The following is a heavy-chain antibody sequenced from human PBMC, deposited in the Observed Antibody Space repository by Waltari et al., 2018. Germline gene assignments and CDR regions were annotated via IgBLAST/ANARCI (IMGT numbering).Heavy chain of an antibody. CDR3: ARRGGHGDYVLDY. D-gene: IGHD4-17*01. Sequence: QVQLQESGPGLVKPSETLSLTCAVSGYSISSGYSWGWIRQPPGKGLEWIGSIYHSGSTYYNPSLKSRVTISVDTSKNQFSLKLSSVTAADTAVYYCARRGGHGDYVLDYWGQGTLVTVSS. J-gene: IGHJ4*02. CDR2: IYHSGST. V-gene: IGHV4-38-2*01. CDR1: GYSISSGYS.